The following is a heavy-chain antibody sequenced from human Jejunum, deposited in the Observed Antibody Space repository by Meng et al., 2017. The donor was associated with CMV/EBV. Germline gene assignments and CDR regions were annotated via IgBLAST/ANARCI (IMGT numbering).Heavy chain of an antibody. V-gene: IGHV1-3*01. CDR3: ARDVVVPAALTVRIDY. D-gene: IGHD2-2*01. Sequence: QVQLVQSGAEVKKPGASVKFSWRASGYTFTSYAIHWVRQAPGQRLEWMGWINGGNGKTKYSQKFQGRVTITRDTSASTAYMELSSLRSEDTAVYYCARDVVVPAALTVRIDYWGQGTLVTVSS. CDR1: GYTFTSYA. CDR2: INGGNGKT. J-gene: IGHJ4*02.